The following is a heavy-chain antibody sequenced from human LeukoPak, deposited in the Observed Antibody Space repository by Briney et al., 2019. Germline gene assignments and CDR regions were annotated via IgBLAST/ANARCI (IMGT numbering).Heavy chain of an antibody. J-gene: IGHJ4*02. CDR2: ISGSGLST. CDR1: GFIFQNYG. D-gene: IGHD2-21*01. V-gene: IGHV3-23*01. CDR3: ANQFIYSGIRSDD. Sequence: GGSLRLSCVASGFIFQNYGLSWVRQAPGKGLEWVSTISGSGLSTWYADSVKGRFTIPRDNSKDTLYLQMDTLRADDSAMYFCANQFIYSGIRSDDWGQGTPVIVSS.